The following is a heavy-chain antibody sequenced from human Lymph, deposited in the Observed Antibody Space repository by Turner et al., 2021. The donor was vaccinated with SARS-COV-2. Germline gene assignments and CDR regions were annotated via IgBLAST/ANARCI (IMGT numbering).Heavy chain of an antibody. CDR1: GFTFSSYA. V-gene: IGHV3-23*01. D-gene: IGHD3-22*01. Sequence: EVQLLESGGGLVQPGGSLILSCAASGFTFSSYAMSWVGRDPGKRVEWVSAISGNGGGTYYADSVKDRFTITRNNSKNTLYLQISSLRAEDTTVYYCAKGVRGDMIVVVIPYFDYWGQGTLVTVSS. J-gene: IGHJ4*02. CDR3: AKGVRGDMIVVVIPYFDY. CDR2: ISGNGGGT.